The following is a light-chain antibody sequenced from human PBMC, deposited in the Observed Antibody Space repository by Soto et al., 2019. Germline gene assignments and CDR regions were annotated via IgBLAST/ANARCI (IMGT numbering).Light chain of an antibody. CDR2: LNSDGSH. CDR3: QTWGTESYV. Sequence: QPVLTQSPSASASLGASVTLTCTLSSGHSSYAIAWHQQQPEKGPRYLLKLNSDGSHSKGDGIPDRFSGSSSGAERYLTISSLQSEDEADYYCQTWGTESYVFGTGTKVTVL. CDR1: SGHSSYA. J-gene: IGLJ1*01. V-gene: IGLV4-69*01.